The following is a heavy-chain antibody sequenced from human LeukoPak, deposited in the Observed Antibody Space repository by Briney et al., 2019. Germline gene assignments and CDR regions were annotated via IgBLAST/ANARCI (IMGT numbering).Heavy chain of an antibody. Sequence: GGSLRLSCAASGFTVSGNYMSWVRQAPGKGLEWVSVIYSGGSTYYADSVKGRFTISRDNSKNTLYLQMNSLRAEDTAVYYCASAAYYDFWSGYYFSEYFQHWGQGTLVTVSS. D-gene: IGHD3-3*01. CDR1: GFTVSGNY. CDR3: ASAAYYDFWSGYYFSEYFQH. V-gene: IGHV3-53*01. J-gene: IGHJ1*01. CDR2: IYSGGST.